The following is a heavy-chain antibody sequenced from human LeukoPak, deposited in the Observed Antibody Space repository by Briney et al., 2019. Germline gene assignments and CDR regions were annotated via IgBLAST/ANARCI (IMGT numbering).Heavy chain of an antibody. Sequence: PSETLSLTCTVSGGSISSYYWSWIRQPPGKGLEWIGYIYYSGSTNYNPSLKSRVTISVDTSKNQFSLKLSSVTAADTAVYYCARQLGADYFDYWGQGTLVTVSS. V-gene: IGHV4-59*01. CDR2: IYYSGST. J-gene: IGHJ4*02. D-gene: IGHD1-1*01. CDR3: ARQLGADYFDY. CDR1: GGSISSYY.